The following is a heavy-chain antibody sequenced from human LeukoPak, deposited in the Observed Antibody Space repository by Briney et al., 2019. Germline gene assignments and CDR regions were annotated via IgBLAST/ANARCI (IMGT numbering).Heavy chain of an antibody. CDR2: ISYDGSNK. CDR3: ARDVGYCSSTSCYPHYFDY. D-gene: IGHD2-2*01. CDR1: GFTLSSYA. Sequence: GGSLRLSCAASGFTLSSYAMHWVRQAPGKGLEWVAVISYDGSNKYYADSVKGRFTISRDNSKNTLYLQMNSLRAEDTAVYYCARDVGYCSSTSCYPHYFDYWGQGTLVTVSS. V-gene: IGHV3-30-3*01. J-gene: IGHJ4*02.